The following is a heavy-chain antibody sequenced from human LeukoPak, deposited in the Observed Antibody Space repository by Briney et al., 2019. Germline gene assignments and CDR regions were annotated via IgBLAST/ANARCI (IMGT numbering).Heavy chain of an antibody. J-gene: IGHJ2*01. V-gene: IGHV3-30-3*01. CDR1: GFTFSGYV. CDR2: ISSDGSNK. Sequence: PGGSLRLSCAASGFTFSGYVMHWVRQAPGKGLEWVALISSDGSNKYYADSVKGRFTISRDNSKNTLYLQMNSLRAEDTAVYYCARDGDGYNLSYWYFDLWGRGTLVTVSS. CDR3: ARDGDGYNLSYWYFDL. D-gene: IGHD5-24*01.